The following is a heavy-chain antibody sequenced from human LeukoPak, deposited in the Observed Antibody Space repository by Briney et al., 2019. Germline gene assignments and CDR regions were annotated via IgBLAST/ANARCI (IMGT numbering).Heavy chain of an antibody. CDR2: IKQDGSEK. CDR1: GFTFSSYW. CDR3: ARNRLPYYYGSGSPYEAFDP. D-gene: IGHD3-10*01. J-gene: IGHJ5*02. Sequence: GGSLRLSCAASGFTFSSYWMSWVRQAPGKGVEWVANIKQDGSEKYYVDSVKGRFTISRDNAKNSLYLQMNSLRAEDTAVYYCARNRLPYYYGSGSPYEAFDPWGQGTLVTVSS. V-gene: IGHV3-7*03.